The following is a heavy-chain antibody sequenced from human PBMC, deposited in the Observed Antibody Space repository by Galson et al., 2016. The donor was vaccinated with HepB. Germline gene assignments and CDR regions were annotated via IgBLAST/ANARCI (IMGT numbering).Heavy chain of an antibody. J-gene: IGHJ5*02. V-gene: IGHV1-69*06. Sequence: SVKVSCKASGGTFSSYLISWLRQAPGQGLEWMGGIIPIVDSANYAQKFRGRVTITADKTTSTAYMELRSLRSEDTAVYYCARDYDRRRWFDPWGQGTLVTVSS. CDR3: ARDYDRRRWFDP. CDR1: GGTFSSYL. CDR2: IIPIVDSA. D-gene: IGHD3-16*01.